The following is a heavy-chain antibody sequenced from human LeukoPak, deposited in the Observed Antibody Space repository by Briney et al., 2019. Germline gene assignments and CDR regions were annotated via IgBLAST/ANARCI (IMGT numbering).Heavy chain of an antibody. D-gene: IGHD4-11*01. CDR2: IYAGGTT. J-gene: IGHJ4*02. CDR1: GFTVSSSY. V-gene: IGHV3-53*05. Sequence: GGSLRLSCAASGFTVSSSYMSWVRQAPGKGLEWVSVIYAGGTTYYPDSVKGRFTISRDNSKNTLYLQMDSLRSEDTAVYYCAREGTTITTWDSWGQGTLVTVSS. CDR3: AREGTTITTWDS.